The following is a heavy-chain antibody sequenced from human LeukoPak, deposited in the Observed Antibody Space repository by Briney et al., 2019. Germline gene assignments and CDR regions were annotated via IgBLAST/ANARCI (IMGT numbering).Heavy chain of an antibody. CDR3: AREWELHNWFDP. CDR1: GFTFSNYS. J-gene: IGHJ5*02. D-gene: IGHD1-26*01. CDR2: ISSSSSYM. Sequence: GGSLRLSCAASGFTFSNYSMNWVRQAPGKGLEWVSFISSSSSYMYYADSVKGRFTISRDNAKNSLYLQMNSLRAEDTAVHYCAREWELHNWFDPWGQGTLVTVSS. V-gene: IGHV3-21*01.